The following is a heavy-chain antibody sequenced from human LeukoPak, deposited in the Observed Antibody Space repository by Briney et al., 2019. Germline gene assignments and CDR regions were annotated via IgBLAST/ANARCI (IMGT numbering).Heavy chain of an antibody. CDR3: ANAAGYGGNSVSGWFDP. CDR1: GFTFSSYA. Sequence: GGSLRLSCAASGFTFSSYAMSWVRQAPGKGLEWVSAISGSGGSTYYADSVKGRFTISRDNSKNTLYLQMNGLRAEDTAVYYCANAAGYGGNSVSGWFDPWGQGTLVTVSS. CDR2: ISGSGGST. J-gene: IGHJ5*02. D-gene: IGHD4-23*01. V-gene: IGHV3-23*01.